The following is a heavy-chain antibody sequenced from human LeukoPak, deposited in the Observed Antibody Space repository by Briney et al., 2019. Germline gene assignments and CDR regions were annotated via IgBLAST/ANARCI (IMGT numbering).Heavy chain of an antibody. Sequence: PSETLSLTCAVYGGSFSGYYWSWIRQAPGKGLEWVSSIEYGESTTHYADSVRGRFTISRDNYKNTLYLQLTSLSDDDTAVYFCARNSGWYGISWGQGTLVIVSS. D-gene: IGHD6-19*01. V-gene: IGHV3-23*01. CDR1: GGSFSGYY. CDR2: IEYGESTT. J-gene: IGHJ4*02. CDR3: ARNSGWYGIS.